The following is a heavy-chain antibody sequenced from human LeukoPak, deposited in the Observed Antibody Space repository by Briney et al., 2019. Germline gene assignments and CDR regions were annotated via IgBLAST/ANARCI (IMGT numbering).Heavy chain of an antibody. CDR1: GGSIAGGGFS. D-gene: IGHD3-16*01. Sequence: SETLSLTCAVSGGSIAGGGFSWTWIRQPPGKALEWIGYFYHSGATNYNPSLKSRVTMSVDRSKNHFSLKLTSVTAADTAMYYCARDGGEWALYAFNLWGQGTMVTVS. V-gene: IGHV4-30-2*01. CDR2: FYHSGAT. CDR3: ARDGGEWALYAFNL. J-gene: IGHJ3*01.